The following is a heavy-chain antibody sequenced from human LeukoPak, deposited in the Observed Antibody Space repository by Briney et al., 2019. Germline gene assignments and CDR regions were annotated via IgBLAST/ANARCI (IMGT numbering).Heavy chain of an antibody. J-gene: IGHJ4*02. D-gene: IGHD5-12*01. CDR3: AKGAYDYIEMGYFDY. V-gene: IGHV3-23*01. Sequence: SGGSLRLSCAASGFTFTSYAMSWVRQAPGKGLEWVSSVSGRGDGTYYADSVKGRFTISRDNSKNTLYLQMNSLRAEDTAVYYCAKGAYDYIEMGYFDYWGQGTLVTVSS. CDR2: VSGRGDGT. CDR1: GFTFTSYA.